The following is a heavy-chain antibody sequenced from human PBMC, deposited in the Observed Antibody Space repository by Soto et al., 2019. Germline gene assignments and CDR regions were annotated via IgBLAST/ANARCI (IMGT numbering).Heavy chain of an antibody. Sequence: ASVKVSCKASGYTFTGYYMHWVRQAPGQGLEWMGWINPNSGGTNYAQKFQGRVTVTRDTSISTAYMELSRLRSDDTAVYYCARDQGYDFWSGYYLHYYYYGMDVWGQGTTVTVSS. J-gene: IGHJ6*02. CDR1: GYTFTGYY. CDR3: ARDQGYDFWSGYYLHYYYYGMDV. D-gene: IGHD3-3*01. CDR2: INPNSGGT. V-gene: IGHV1-2*02.